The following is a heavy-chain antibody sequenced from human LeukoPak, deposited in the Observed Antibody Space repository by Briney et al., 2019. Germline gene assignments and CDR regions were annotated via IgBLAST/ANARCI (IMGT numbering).Heavy chain of an antibody. V-gene: IGHV1-69*04. J-gene: IGHJ4*02. CDR3: ARAPPNYFFDY. CDR1: GGTFSSYA. D-gene: IGHD2-8*01. Sequence: ASVKVSCKASGGTFSSYAISWVRQAPGQGIEWMGRIIPILGIANYAQKFQGRVTITADKSTSTAYMELSSLRSEDTAVYYCARAPPNYFFDYWGQGTLVTVSS. CDR2: IIPILGIA.